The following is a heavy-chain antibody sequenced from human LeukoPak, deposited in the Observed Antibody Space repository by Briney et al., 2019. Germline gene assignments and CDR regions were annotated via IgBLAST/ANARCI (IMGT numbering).Heavy chain of an antibody. V-gene: IGHV3-43*02. CDR2: ISGDGGST. Sequence: GGSLRLSCAAPGFIFDNYAIHWVRQAPGKGLEWVSLISGDGGSTFYADSVRGRFTISRDNTRKSLSLQMSGLRSEDTALYYCARESETSGWYDYWGQGTLVTVSS. D-gene: IGHD6-19*01. CDR1: GFIFDNYA. CDR3: ARESETSGWYDY. J-gene: IGHJ4*02.